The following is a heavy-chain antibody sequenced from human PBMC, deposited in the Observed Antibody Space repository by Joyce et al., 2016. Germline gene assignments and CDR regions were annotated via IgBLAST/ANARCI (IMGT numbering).Heavy chain of an antibody. CDR3: ARGGSKDRDFVPFDY. V-gene: IGHV4-31*03. J-gene: IGHJ4*02. CDR2: ISYSGSA. D-gene: IGHD2-21*02. CDR1: GGSISGGGYF. Sequence: QVQLQESGSGLVKPSQTLSLTCTVSGGSISGGGYFWTWSRQHPGKGLEWSGYISYSGSACYNPSVERRAAISMDTAKNQFSLRLSSVTSADTAVLHGARGGSKDRDFVPFDYWGQGTLVTVSS.